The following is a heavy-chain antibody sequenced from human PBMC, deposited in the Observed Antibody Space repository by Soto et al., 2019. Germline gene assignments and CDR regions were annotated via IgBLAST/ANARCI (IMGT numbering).Heavy chain of an antibody. V-gene: IGHV1-69*02. D-gene: IGHD6-19*01. Sequence: SVKVSCKASGGTFSIYTISWVRQAPGQGLEWMGRIIPILGIANYAQKFQGRVTITADKSTSTAYMELSSLRSEDTAVYYCARVRDSSGWYDYWGQGTLVTVSS. J-gene: IGHJ4*02. CDR2: IIPILGIA. CDR3: ARVRDSSGWYDY. CDR1: GGTFSIYT.